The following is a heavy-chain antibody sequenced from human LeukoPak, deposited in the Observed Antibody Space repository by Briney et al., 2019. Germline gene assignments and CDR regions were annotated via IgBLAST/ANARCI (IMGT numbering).Heavy chain of an antibody. CDR3: ASYGSGSYRFDP. CDR2: IHHSGST. Sequence: SESLSLTCTVSGGSISSGNYYWSWIRQHPGKGLEWIGYIHHSGSTYYNPSLKSRVIISVDTSKNQFSLKLNSVTAADTAVYYCASYGSGSYRFDPWGQGTLVTVSS. D-gene: IGHD3-10*01. CDR1: GGSISSGNYY. V-gene: IGHV4-31*03. J-gene: IGHJ5*02.